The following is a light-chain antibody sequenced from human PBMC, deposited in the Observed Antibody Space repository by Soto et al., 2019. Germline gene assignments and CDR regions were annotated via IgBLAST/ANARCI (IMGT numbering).Light chain of an antibody. J-gene: IGLJ2*01. Sequence: QPVLTQPASVSGSPGQSITIPCTGTGADVGSSKYVSWYQHHPGTAPKLIIYDVSNRPSGVSYRFFGSKSGNTASLTISGLQAEDEADYYCGSYTTSNTMIFGGGTKVTVL. CDR1: GADVGSSKY. CDR2: DVS. CDR3: GSYTTSNTMI. V-gene: IGLV2-14*03.